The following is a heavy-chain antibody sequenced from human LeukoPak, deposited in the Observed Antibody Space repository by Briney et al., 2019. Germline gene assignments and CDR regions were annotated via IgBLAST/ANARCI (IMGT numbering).Heavy chain of an antibody. CDR1: GFTFDDYA. V-gene: IGHV3-9*03. J-gene: IGHJ4*02. CDR3: TKDAQGTYGDYGKGFDY. D-gene: IGHD4-17*01. Sequence: GGSLRLSCAASGFTFDDYAMHWVRQAPGKGLEWVSSISWNSGSIGYADSVQGRFTISRDSAKNSLYLQMNSLRAEDMALYYCTKDAQGTYGDYGKGFDYWGQGTLVTLS. CDR2: ISWNSGSI.